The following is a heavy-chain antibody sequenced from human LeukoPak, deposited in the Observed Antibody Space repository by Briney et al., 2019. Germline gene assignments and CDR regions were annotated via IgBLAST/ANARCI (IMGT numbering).Heavy chain of an antibody. CDR1: GFTVSSKF. Sequence: GGSLRLSCAASGFTVSSKFMNWVRQAPGKGLEWVSIVYTGGSKYYADSVKGRFTISRDNSKNTLYLQMNSLRAEDEAVYYCAREAGYSSGYGYFDSWGQGTLVTVSS. V-gene: IGHV3-66*01. J-gene: IGHJ4*02. CDR2: VYTGGSK. D-gene: IGHD5-18*01. CDR3: AREAGYSSGYGYFDS.